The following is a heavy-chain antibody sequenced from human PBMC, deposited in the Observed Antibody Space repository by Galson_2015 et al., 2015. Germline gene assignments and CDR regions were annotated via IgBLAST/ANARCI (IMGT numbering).Heavy chain of an antibody. CDR1: GFNFNIYA. Sequence: SLRHSCAAGGFNFNIYAMYWVRQAPGKGLECVAGISYEGTCKYYADSVKGRFTISRDSSKNTLYLQMNSLRPEETAVYYCARLGYCSGGRCYYYGMDVWGQGTTVIVSS. CDR3: ARLGYCSGGRCYYYGMDV. J-gene: IGHJ6*02. CDR2: ISYEGTCK. V-gene: IGHV3-30-3*01. D-gene: IGHD2-15*01.